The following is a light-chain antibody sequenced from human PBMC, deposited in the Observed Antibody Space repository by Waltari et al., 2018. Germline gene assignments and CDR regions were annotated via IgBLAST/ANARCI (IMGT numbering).Light chain of an antibody. CDR3: QQYYSTPRT. V-gene: IGKV4-1*01. J-gene: IGKJ1*01. CDR2: WAS. Sequence: DIVMTQSPDSLAVSLGERATINCKSSQSVLYSSNNKNYLAWYQQKPGQPPKLLIYWASTRESGFPDRFSGSGSGTDFTLTISSLQAEDVAVYYCQQYYSTPRTFGQGTKVEIK. CDR1: QSVLYSSNNKNY.